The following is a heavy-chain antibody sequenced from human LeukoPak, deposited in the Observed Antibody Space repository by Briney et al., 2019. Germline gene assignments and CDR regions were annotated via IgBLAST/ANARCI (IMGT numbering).Heavy chain of an antibody. Sequence: ASVKVSCKASGYTFTSYDINWVRQATGQGLEWLGWMNPNSGNTGYAQKFQGRVTMTRNTSIGTASMELSSLRSEDTAVYYCARGGAGLLWFGELPYYWGQGTLVTVSS. D-gene: IGHD3-10*01. J-gene: IGHJ4*02. CDR1: GYTFTSYD. CDR3: ARGGAGLLWFGELPYY. CDR2: MNPNSGNT. V-gene: IGHV1-8*02.